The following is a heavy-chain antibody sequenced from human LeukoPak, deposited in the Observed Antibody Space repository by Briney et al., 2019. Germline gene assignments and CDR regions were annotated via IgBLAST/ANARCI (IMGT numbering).Heavy chain of an antibody. CDR3: AKQLRVYYYMDV. V-gene: IGHV3-23*01. CDR2: INNSGGNT. Sequence: GGSLRLSCAASGFTFSSYAMSWVRQAPGKGLEWVSTINNSGGNTYYADSVKGRFTISRDNSKSTVYLQINSLRAEDTAVYYCAKQLRVYYYMDVWGKGTTVTVSS. D-gene: IGHD1-7*01. J-gene: IGHJ6*03. CDR1: GFTFSSYA.